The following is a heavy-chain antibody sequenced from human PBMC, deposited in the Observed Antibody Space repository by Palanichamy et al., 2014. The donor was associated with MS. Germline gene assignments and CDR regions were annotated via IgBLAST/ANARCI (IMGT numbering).Heavy chain of an antibody. V-gene: IGHV3-53*04. Sequence: EVQLVESGGGLVQPGGSLRLSCAASGFTVSSNYMSWVRQAPGKGLEWVSVIYSGGSTYYADSVKGRFTISRHNSKNTLYLQMNSLRAEDTAVYYCAGGADVMITFGGLGAFDIWGQGTMVTVSS. CDR2: IYSGGST. J-gene: IGHJ3*02. CDR1: GFTVSSNY. D-gene: IGHD3-16*01. CDR3: AGGADVMITFGGLGAFDI.